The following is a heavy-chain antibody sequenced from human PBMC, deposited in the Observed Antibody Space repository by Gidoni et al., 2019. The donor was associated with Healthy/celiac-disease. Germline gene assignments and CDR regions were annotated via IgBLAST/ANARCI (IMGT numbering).Heavy chain of an antibody. J-gene: IGHJ5*02. CDR1: GFTFSSYS. V-gene: IGHV3-21*01. Sequence: EVQLVESGGGLVKPGGSLRLSCAASGFTFSSYSMNWVRQAPGKGLEWVSSISSSSSYIYYADSVKGRFTISRDNAKNSLYLQMNSLRAEDTAVYYCARGRDDFWSGYYSWLDPWGQGTLVTVSS. D-gene: IGHD3-3*01. CDR3: ARGRDDFWSGYYSWLDP. CDR2: ISSSSSYI.